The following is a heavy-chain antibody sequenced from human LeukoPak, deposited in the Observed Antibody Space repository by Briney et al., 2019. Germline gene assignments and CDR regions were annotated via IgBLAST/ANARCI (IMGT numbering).Heavy chain of an antibody. CDR3: ARGYNWFDP. V-gene: IGHV4-34*01. CDR2: INHSGST. Sequence: SEILSLTCAVYGGSFSGYYWSWIRQPPGKGLEWIGEINHSGSTNYNPSLKSRVTISVDTSKNQFSLKLSSVTAADTAVYYCARGYNWFDPWGQGTLVTVSS. CDR1: GGSFSGYY. J-gene: IGHJ5*02.